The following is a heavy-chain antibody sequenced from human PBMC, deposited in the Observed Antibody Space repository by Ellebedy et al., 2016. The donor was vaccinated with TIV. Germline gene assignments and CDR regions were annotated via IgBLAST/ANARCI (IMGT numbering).Heavy chain of an antibody. CDR1: GFTFSRYW. CDR2: IKSDGTCI. J-gene: IGHJ2*01. D-gene: IGHD1-14*01. V-gene: IGHV3-74*01. Sequence: PGGSLRLSCAASGFTFSRYWMHWVRQAPGKGLVWVSRIKSDGTCISYADSVKGRVTIARDNAKNTLYLQMNSLRAEDTAVYYCARNPDTGAGWYFDLWGRGTLVTVSS. CDR3: ARNPDTGAGWYFDL.